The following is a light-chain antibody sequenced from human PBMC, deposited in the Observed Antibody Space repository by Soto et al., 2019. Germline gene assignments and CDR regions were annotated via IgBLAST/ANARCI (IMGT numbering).Light chain of an antibody. CDR2: LEGSGSY. J-gene: IGLJ1*01. Sequence: QLVLTQSSSASASLRSSVKLTCTLSSGHSSYIIAWHQQQPGKAPRYLMKLEGSGSYNKGSGVPDRFSGSSSGADRYLTISNLQSEDEADYYCETWDSNTHVFGTGTKLTVL. V-gene: IGLV4-60*03. CDR3: ETWDSNTHV. CDR1: SGHSSYI.